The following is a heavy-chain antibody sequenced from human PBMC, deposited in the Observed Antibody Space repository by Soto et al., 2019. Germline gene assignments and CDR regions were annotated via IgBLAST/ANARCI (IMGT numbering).Heavy chain of an antibody. CDR3: ASGGNWFDP. CDR1: GGSISNYY. Sequence: KPSETLSLTCNVSGGSISNYYWTWVRQSPEKGLEWIGYMYYNGNINYNPSLKSRVTISIDTSKNQFSLTLKPVTAADTAVYYCASGGNWFDPWGQGVLVTVSS. CDR2: MYYNGNI. D-gene: IGHD3-16*01. J-gene: IGHJ5*02. V-gene: IGHV4-59*01.